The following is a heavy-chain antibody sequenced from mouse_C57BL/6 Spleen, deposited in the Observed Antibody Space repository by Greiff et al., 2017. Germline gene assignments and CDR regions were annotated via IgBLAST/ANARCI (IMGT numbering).Heavy chain of an antibody. J-gene: IGHJ4*01. V-gene: IGHV5-6*01. CDR2: ISSGGSYT. CDR1: GFTFSSYG. CDR3: ARHEYDYAMDD. Sequence: EVQGVESGGDLVKPGGSLKLSCAASGFTFSSYGMSWVRQTPDKRLEWVATISSGGSYTYYPDSVKGRFTISRDNAKNTLYLQMSSLKSEDTAMYYCARHEYDYAMDDWGQGTSVTVSS. D-gene: IGHD2-10*02.